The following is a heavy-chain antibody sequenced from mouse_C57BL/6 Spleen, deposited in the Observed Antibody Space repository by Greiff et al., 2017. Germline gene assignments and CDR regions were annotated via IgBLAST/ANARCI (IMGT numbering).Heavy chain of an antibody. CDR2: IDPENGDT. CDR3: TGPLDSSGYRFAY. CDR1: GFNIKDDY. D-gene: IGHD3-2*02. J-gene: IGHJ3*01. Sequence: EVQLQESGAELVRPGASVKLSCTASGFNIKDDYMHWVKQRPEQGLEWIGWIDPENGDTEYASKFQGKATITADPSSNTAYLQLSSLTSEDTAVYYCTGPLDSSGYRFAYWGQGTLVTVSA. V-gene: IGHV14-4*01.